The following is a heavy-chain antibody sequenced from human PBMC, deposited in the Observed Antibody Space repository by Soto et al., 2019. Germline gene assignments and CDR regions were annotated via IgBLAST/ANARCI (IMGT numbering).Heavy chain of an antibody. CDR2: ISDDGSTA. Sequence: GESLKISCAVSGFTFSAYLMHWVRQVPGKGLTWVSRISDDGSTATYADSVKGRFVISRDNAKNSLYLEMNTLRVDDSGLYYCARGPRVSSTGTGAHWGRGTLVTVSS. V-gene: IGHV3-74*01. J-gene: IGHJ4*02. D-gene: IGHD1-1*01. CDR1: GFTFSAYL. CDR3: ARGPRVSSTGTGAH.